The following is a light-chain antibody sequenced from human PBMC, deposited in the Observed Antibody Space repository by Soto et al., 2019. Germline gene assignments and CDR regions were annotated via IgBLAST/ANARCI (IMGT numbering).Light chain of an antibody. Sequence: EIVLTQSPGTLSLSPGERATLSCRASQSVSSSYLAWYQQKPGQAPRLLIYGASSRATGIPDRFSGSGSGPDFTLTISRLEPEDFAVYYCQQYGSSHQSFGQGSNLEIK. CDR2: GAS. V-gene: IGKV3-20*01. CDR1: QSVSSSY. CDR3: QQYGSSHQS. J-gene: IGKJ2*01.